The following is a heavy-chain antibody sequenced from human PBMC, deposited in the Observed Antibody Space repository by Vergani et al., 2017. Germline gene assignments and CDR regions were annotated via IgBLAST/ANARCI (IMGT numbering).Heavy chain of an antibody. V-gene: IGHV4-61*02. CDR1: GGSISAGYYF. CDR3: ARRSGGYYRGGKVHPLRTAFDV. CDR2: ISASGTA. D-gene: IGHD4-23*01. Sequence: QVQLQASGPGRVKPSQTLSLTCTMSGGSISAGYYFWSWIRQPAGKGLEWLGHISASGTASHSPSLKTRVSMSVDTSKNQFSLTVTSVTAADTAIYFCARRSGGYYRGGKVHPLRTAFDVWGHGTVVTVSS. J-gene: IGHJ3*01.